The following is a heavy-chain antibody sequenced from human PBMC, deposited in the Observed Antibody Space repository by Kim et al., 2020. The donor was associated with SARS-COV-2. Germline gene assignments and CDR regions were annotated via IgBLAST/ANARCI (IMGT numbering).Heavy chain of an antibody. V-gene: IGHV3-7*01. CDR2: IKEDGRDK. J-gene: IGHJ4*02. CDR1: GFTFSSHW. CDR3: ARSSAY. Sequence: GGSLRLSCEASGFTFSSHWMEWVRQAPGKGLEWVASIKEDGRDKYYVDSVKGRFTISRDNAKNSLFLHMNSLRDEDTAVYYCARSSAYWGQGTRVTVSS.